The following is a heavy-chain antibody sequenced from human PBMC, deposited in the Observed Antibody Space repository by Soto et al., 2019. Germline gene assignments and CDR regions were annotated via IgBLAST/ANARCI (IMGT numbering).Heavy chain of an antibody. CDR1: GFTLSSYS. J-gene: IGHJ2*01. CDR3: ARDSASYSSSAGSYWYFDL. Sequence: VQLVESGGGLVPPGGSLRLSCAASGFTLSSYSMNWVRQAPGKGLEWVSYISSGSATIYYADSVKGRFTISRDNAKNQLYLQLNSLRDEDTAVYYCARDSASYSSSAGSYWYFDLWGRGTLVTVSS. V-gene: IGHV3-48*02. CDR2: ISSGSATI. D-gene: IGHD3-22*01.